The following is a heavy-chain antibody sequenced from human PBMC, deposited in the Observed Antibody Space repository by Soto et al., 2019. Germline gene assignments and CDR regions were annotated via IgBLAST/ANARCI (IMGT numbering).Heavy chain of an antibody. Sequence: PSETLSLTCTVSGASISSYYWSWIRQPPGKGLEWIGYMYYSGSTNYNPSLKSRVTTSVDTSKNQFSLKLSSVTAADTAVYYCARYYYDSSAHWGFDPWGQGTLVTVSS. J-gene: IGHJ5*02. D-gene: IGHD3-22*01. CDR3: ARYYYDSSAHWGFDP. CDR1: GASISSYY. CDR2: MYYSGST. V-gene: IGHV4-59*01.